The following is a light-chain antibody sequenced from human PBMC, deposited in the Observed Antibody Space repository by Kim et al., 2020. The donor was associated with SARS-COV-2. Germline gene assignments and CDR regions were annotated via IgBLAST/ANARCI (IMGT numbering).Light chain of an antibody. CDR1: KLGDKY. CDR2: KDN. J-gene: IGLJ3*02. Sequence: VSPGQTATITCSGDKLGDKYVSWYQQKPGQSPILVMCKDNRRPSGIPERFSGSNFENTATLTISGTQAMDEADYYCQTRDSNTPWVFGGGTQLTVL. V-gene: IGLV3-1*01. CDR3: QTRDSNTPWV.